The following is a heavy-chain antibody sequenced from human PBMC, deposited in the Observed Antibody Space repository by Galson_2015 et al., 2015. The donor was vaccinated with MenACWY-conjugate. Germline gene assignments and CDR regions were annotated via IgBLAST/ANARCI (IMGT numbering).Heavy chain of an antibody. J-gene: IGHJ3*01. CDR2: IIPIFGTA. Sequence: SVRVSCKASGGAFSSYAISWVRQAPGEGREWVGGIIPIFGTADDAQKFQGRVTITADKSTSTEYMKLRSLRSGDTAVYYAARPTAVGDSSFWYGSAFDLWGQGTMVTVSS. CDR1: GGAFSSYA. CDR3: ARPTAVGDSSFWYGSAFDL. V-gene: IGHV1-69*06. D-gene: IGHD6-13*01.